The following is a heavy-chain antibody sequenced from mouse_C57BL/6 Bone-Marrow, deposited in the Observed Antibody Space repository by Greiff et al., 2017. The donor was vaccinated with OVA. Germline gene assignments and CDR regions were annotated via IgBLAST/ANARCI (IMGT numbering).Heavy chain of an antibody. J-gene: IGHJ2*01. D-gene: IGHD1-1*01. CDR3: ARSPFTTVVATDY. V-gene: IGHV1-50*01. CDR2: IDPSDSYT. CDR1: GYTFTSYW. Sequence: VQLQQPGAELVKPGASVKLSCKASGYTFTSYWMQWVKQRPGQGLEWIGEIDPSDSYTNYKQKFKGKATLTVDTSSSTAYMQLSSLTSEDSAVYYCARSPFTTVVATDYWGQGTTLTVSS.